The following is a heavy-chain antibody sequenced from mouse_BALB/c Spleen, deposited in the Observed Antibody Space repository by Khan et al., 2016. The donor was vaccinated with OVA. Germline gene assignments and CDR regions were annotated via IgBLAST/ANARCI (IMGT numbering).Heavy chain of an antibody. V-gene: IGHV1S136*01. D-gene: IGHD1-1*01. CDR1: GYTFTSYV. Sequence: VQLQQSGPELVKPGASVKMSCKASGYTFTSYVMHWVKQKPGQGLEWIGYINPYNDGTKYNEKFKGKATLTSDKSSSTAYMELSSLTSEASAVYYCARYGSSPYYAMDYWGQGTSVTVSS. CDR2: INPYNDGT. CDR3: ARYGSSPYYAMDY. J-gene: IGHJ4*01.